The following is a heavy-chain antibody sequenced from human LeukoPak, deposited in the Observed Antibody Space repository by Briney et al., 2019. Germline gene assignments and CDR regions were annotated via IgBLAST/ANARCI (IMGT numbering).Heavy chain of an antibody. CDR3: AKDLEYYYDSSGYYYSDY. V-gene: IGHV3-23*01. D-gene: IGHD3-22*01. CDR2: ISGSGGST. CDR1: GFTFSSYA. J-gene: IGHJ4*02. Sequence: PGGSLRLSCAVSGFTFSSYAMSWVRQAPGKGLEWVSAISGSGGSTYYADSVKGRFTISRDNSKNTLYLQMNSLRAEDTAVYYCAKDLEYYYDSSGYYYSDYWGQGTLVTVSS.